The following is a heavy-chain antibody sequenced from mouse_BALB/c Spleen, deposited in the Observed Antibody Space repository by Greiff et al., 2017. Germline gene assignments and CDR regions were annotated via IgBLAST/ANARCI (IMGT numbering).Heavy chain of an antibody. V-gene: IGHV7-3*02. J-gene: IGHJ2*01. D-gene: IGHD2-3*01. CDR1: GFTFTDYY. Sequence: EVQRVESGGGLVQPGGSLRLSCATSGFTFTDYYMSWVRQPPGKALEWLGFIRNKANGYTTEYSASVKGRFTISRDNSQSILYLQMNTLRAEDSATYYCARDSYYHFDYWGQGTTLTVSS. CDR3: ARDSYYHFDY. CDR2: IRNKANGYTT.